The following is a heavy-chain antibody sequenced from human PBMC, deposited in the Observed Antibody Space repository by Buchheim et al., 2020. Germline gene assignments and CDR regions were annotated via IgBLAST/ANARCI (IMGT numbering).Heavy chain of an antibody. V-gene: IGHV3-23*01. CDR1: GFTFSSYA. Sequence: EVQLLESGGGLVQPGGSLRLSCAASGFTFSSYAMSWVRQAPGKGLEWVSAISGSGGSTYYADSVKGRFTISRDNSKNTLYLQMNSLRAEDTAVYYCAKAGPLGYNWNDGHYYYGMDVWGQGTT. D-gene: IGHD1-1*01. J-gene: IGHJ6*02. CDR3: AKAGPLGYNWNDGHYYYGMDV. CDR2: ISGSGGST.